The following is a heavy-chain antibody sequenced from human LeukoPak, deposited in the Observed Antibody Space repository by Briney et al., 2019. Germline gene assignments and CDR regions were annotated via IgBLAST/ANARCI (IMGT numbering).Heavy chain of an antibody. J-gene: IGHJ5*02. D-gene: IGHD3-3*01. Sequence: SVKVSCKASGGTFISYAISWVRQAPGQGLEWMGRIIPIFGTANYAQKFQGRVTITTDESTSTAYMELSSLRSEDTAVYYCARTRYYDFPKTVWFDPWGQGTLVTVSS. CDR1: GGTFISYA. CDR2: IIPIFGTA. V-gene: IGHV1-69*05. CDR3: ARTRYYDFPKTVWFDP.